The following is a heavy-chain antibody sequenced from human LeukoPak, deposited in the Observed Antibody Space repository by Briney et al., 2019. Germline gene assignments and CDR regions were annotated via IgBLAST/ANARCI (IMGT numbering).Heavy chain of an antibody. Sequence: ASVKVSCKASGYTFTSYGISWVRQAPGHGLEWMGWISAYNGNTNYAQKLQGRVTMTTDTSTSTAYMELRSLRSDDTAVYYCASDRRMIVVVRGEGFDPWGQGTLVTVSS. D-gene: IGHD3-22*01. J-gene: IGHJ5*02. CDR3: ASDRRMIVVVRGEGFDP. CDR1: GYTFTSYG. CDR2: ISAYNGNT. V-gene: IGHV1-18*01.